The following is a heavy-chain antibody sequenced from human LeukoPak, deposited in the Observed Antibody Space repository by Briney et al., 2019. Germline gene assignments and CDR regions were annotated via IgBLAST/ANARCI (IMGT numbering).Heavy chain of an antibody. V-gene: IGHV3-48*01. Sequence: GGSLRLSCAASGFTFSTYNMNWVRQAPGKGLEWVSYINTRSNTKLYADSVRGRFTISRENAKNSLYLQMNTLRAEDTALYFCARNPYSGNDGNYYYYYMDVWGKGTTVTISS. J-gene: IGHJ6*03. D-gene: IGHD1-26*01. CDR1: GFTFSTYN. CDR3: ARNPYSGNDGNYYYYYMDV. CDR2: INTRSNTK.